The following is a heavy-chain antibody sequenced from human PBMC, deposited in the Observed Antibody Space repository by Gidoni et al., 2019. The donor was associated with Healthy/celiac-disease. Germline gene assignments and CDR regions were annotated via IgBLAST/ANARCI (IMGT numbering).Heavy chain of an antibody. J-gene: IGHJ3*02. D-gene: IGHD3-22*01. CDR3: AKDRNPIVVVTPTEAFDI. CDR1: GFTFISFS. V-gene: IGHV3-23*01. Sequence: EVQLLESGGGLVQPGGSLRLSCAASGFTFISFSMSWVRPAPGQGREWVSAISGSGGSTYYADSVKDRFTISRDNSKTTLYLQMSGLRAEDTAVYYCAKDRNPIVVVTPTEAFDIWGQGTMVSVSS. CDR2: ISGSGGST.